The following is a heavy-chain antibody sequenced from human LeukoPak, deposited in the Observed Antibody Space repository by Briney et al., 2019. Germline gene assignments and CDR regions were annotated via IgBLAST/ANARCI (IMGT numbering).Heavy chain of an antibody. CDR2: IYYSGST. CDR1: GGSISSYY. V-gene: IGHV4-59*01. CDR3: ARDNWNYGSSMDV. Sequence: SETLSLTCTVSGGSISSYYWTWIRQPPGKGLEWIGYIYYSGSTNYNPSLKSRVTISVDTSKNQFSLKLSSVTAADTAVYYCARDNWNYGSSMDVWGQGTTVTVSS. J-gene: IGHJ6*02. D-gene: IGHD1-7*01.